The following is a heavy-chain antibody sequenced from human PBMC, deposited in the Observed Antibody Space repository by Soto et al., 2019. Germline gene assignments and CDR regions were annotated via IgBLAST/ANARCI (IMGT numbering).Heavy chain of an antibody. CDR2: IYWDDDK. J-gene: IGHJ4*02. Sequence: SGPTLVNPTQTLTLTCTFSGFSLSTSGVGVGWIRQPPGKALEWLALIYWDDDKRYSPSLKSRLTITKDTSKNQVVLTMTNMDPVDTATYYCALVIVAVVAATPSYFDYWGQGTLVTVS. D-gene: IGHD2-15*01. V-gene: IGHV2-5*02. CDR1: GFSLSTSGVG. CDR3: ALVIVAVVAATPSYFDY.